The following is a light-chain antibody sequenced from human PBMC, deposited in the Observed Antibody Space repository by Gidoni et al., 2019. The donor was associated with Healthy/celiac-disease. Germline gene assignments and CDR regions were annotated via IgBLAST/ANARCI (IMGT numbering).Light chain of an antibody. J-gene: IGLJ2*01. CDR3: SSYTSSSTLEV. CDR2: DVS. Sequence: QFDLTQPASGSGSPGQSTTISCTGTSSDVCGYNYVSWYQQHPGKAPKLMIYDVSNRPSGVSNRFSGSKSGNTASLTISGLQAEDEADYYCSSYTSSSTLEVFGGGTKLTVL. CDR1: SSDVCGYNY. V-gene: IGLV2-14*03.